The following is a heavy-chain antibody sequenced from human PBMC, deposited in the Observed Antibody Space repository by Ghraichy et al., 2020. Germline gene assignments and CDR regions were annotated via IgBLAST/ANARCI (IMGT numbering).Heavy chain of an antibody. Sequence: GGSLRLSCAASGFTFSTYAMSWVRQAPGKGLEWVSVISGSGDRTHYADSVKGRFTISRDNSKNTLYLQMSSLRAEDTAVYYCAKDHWGVATFWYFDYWGQGTLLTVSS. CDR2: ISGSGDRT. D-gene: IGHD5-12*01. J-gene: IGHJ4*02. V-gene: IGHV3-23*01. CDR1: GFTFSTYA. CDR3: AKDHWGVATFWYFDY.